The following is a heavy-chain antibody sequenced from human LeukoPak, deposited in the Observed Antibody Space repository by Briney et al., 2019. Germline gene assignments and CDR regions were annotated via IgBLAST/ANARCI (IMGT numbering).Heavy chain of an antibody. V-gene: IGHV3-23*01. J-gene: IGHJ5*02. CDR1: GFTVSFYYG. CDR3: ARKVPNDSSGYYYRGQFDP. Sequence: GGSLRLSCAASGFTVSFYYGMNWVRQAPGKGLEWLCAISASGESTYYADSVKGRFTISRDNSKNTLFLQINSLRSEDTAVYYCARKVPNDSSGYYYRGQFDPWGQGTLVTVSS. CDR2: ISASGEST. D-gene: IGHD3-22*01.